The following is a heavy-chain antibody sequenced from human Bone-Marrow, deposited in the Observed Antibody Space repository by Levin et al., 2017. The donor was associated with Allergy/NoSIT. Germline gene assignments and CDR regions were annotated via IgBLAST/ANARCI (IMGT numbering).Heavy chain of an antibody. CDR2: ISYDGSNK. Sequence: GESLKISCAASGFTFSSYGMHWVRQAPGKGLEWVAVISYDGSNKYYADSVKGRFTISRDNSKNTLYLQMNSLRAEDTAVYYCAKDRTGGSTGVLDVWGQGTTVTVSS. D-gene: IGHD3-10*01. J-gene: IGHJ6*02. CDR3: AKDRTGGSTGVLDV. CDR1: GFTFSSYG. V-gene: IGHV3-30*18.